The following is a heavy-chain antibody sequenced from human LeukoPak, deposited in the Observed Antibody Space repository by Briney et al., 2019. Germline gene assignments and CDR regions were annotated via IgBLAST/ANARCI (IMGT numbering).Heavy chain of an antibody. CDR2: ISGSGGST. J-gene: IGHJ4*02. V-gene: IGHV3-23*01. Sequence: GGSLRLSCAASGFTFSSYAMSWVRQAPGKGLEWVSAISGSGGSTYYADSVKGRFTISRDNSKNTLYLQMNSLRAKDTAVYYCAGRGYSYGFDYWGQGTLVTVSS. CDR1: GFTFSSYA. CDR3: AGRGYSYGFDY. D-gene: IGHD5-18*01.